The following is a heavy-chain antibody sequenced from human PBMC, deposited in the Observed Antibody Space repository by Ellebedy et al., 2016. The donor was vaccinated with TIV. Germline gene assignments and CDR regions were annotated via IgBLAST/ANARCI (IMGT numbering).Heavy chain of an antibody. CDR1: GYTFTSYG. V-gene: IGHV1-18*01. D-gene: IGHD3-22*01. J-gene: IGHJ4*02. CDR2: ISAYNGNT. Sequence: ASVKVSCKASGYTFTSYGISWVRQAPGQGLEWMGWISAYNGNTNYAQKLQGRVTMTTDTSTSAAYMELRSLRSDDTAVYYCARNYYDSSGYSGVWRFDYWGQGTLVTVSS. CDR3: ARNYYDSSGYSGVWRFDY.